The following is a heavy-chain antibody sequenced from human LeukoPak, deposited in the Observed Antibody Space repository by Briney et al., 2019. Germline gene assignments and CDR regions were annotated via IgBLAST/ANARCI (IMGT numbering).Heavy chain of an antibody. CDR2: INQSGSA. D-gene: IGHD7-27*01. Sequence: SETLSLTCAVYGGSLSGFYWSWIRQSPEKGLEWIGEINQSGSATYSPSVKSRVTISVDTSKNQFSLKLSSVTAADTAVYYCARDACNWGSGRRGAFDIWGQGTMVTVSS. V-gene: IGHV4-34*01. CDR3: ARDACNWGSGRRGAFDI. CDR1: GGSLSGFY. J-gene: IGHJ3*02.